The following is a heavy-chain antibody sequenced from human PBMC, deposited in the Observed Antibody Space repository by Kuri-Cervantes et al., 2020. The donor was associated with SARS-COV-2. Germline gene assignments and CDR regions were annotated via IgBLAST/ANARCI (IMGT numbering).Heavy chain of an antibody. CDR3: ARAEKRTIFGVVNYYYYGMDV. CDR1: GFTFSSYA. CDR2: ISGSGGST. D-gene: IGHD3-3*01. V-gene: IGHV3-23*01. J-gene: IGHJ6*02. Sequence: GGSLRLSCAASGFTFSSYAMSWVRQAPGKGPEWVSAISGSGGSTYYADSVKGRFTISRDNSKNTLYLQMNSLRAEDTAVYYCARAEKRTIFGVVNYYYYGMDVWGQGTTVTVSS.